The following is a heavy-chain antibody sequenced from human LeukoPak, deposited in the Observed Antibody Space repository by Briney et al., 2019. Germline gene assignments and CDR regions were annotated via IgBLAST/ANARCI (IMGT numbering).Heavy chain of an antibody. D-gene: IGHD3-22*01. CDR2: ISYDGSNK. CDR3: AKFGYYDSSGYRNPFDY. J-gene: IGHJ4*02. CDR1: GFTFSSYG. V-gene: IGHV3-30*18. Sequence: GGSLRLSCAASGFTFSSYGMHWVRQAPGKGLGWVAVISYDGSNKYYADSVKGRFTISRDNSKNTLYLQMNSLRAEDTAVYYCAKFGYYDSSGYRNPFDYWGQGTLVTASS.